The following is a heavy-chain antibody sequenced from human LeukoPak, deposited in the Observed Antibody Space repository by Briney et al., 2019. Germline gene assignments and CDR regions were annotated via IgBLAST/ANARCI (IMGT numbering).Heavy chain of an antibody. D-gene: IGHD6-13*01. V-gene: IGHV1-8*01. CDR1: GYTFTSYD. CDR3: ARDPAQLVPNFDY. J-gene: IGHJ4*02. Sequence: GASVKVSCKASGYTFTSYDINWVRQATGQGLEWMGWMNPNSGNTGYAQKFQGRVTMTRNTSISTAYMELSSLRSEDTAVYYCARDPAQLVPNFDYWGQGTLVTVSS. CDR2: MNPNSGNT.